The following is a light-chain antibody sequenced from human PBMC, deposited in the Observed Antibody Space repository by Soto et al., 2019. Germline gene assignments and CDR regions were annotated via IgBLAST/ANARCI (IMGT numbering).Light chain of an antibody. J-gene: IGKJ1*01. CDR3: QQSYTTPRT. Sequence: DIQMTQSPSSLSASVGDRVSVTCRASQSISTFLNWYQQRPGEAPKLLIYAASSLQSGVPSRFSGSASGADFTLPIGSLKPEDFATYCCQQSYTTPRTFGQGTKVEVK. V-gene: IGKV1-39*01. CDR1: QSISTF. CDR2: AAS.